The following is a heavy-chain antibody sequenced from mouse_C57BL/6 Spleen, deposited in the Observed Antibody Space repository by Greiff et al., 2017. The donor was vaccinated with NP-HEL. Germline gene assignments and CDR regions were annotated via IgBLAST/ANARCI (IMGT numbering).Heavy chain of an antibody. V-gene: IGHV5-16*01. Sequence: EVQRVESEGGLVQPGSSMKLSCTASGFTFSDYYMAWVRQVPEKGLEWVANINYDGSSTYYLDSLKSRFIISRDNAKNILYLQMSSLKSEDTATYYCARESSVYYGSSFDYWGQGTTLTVSS. CDR1: GFTFSDYY. CDR2: INYDGSST. CDR3: ARESSVYYGSSFDY. D-gene: IGHD1-1*01. J-gene: IGHJ2*01.